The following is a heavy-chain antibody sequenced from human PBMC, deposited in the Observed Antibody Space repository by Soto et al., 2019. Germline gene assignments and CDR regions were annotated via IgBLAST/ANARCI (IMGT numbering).Heavy chain of an antibody. D-gene: IGHD3-10*01. Sequence: ASVKVSCKASGYTFTSSYIHWVRQAPGQGLEWMGGINPDDGGTNYAQNLQGRVTMTEDTSTDTAYMELSSLRSEDTAVYYCATGRGGRYPGSYYKTPFDYWGQGTLVTVSS. CDR3: ATGRGGRYPGSYYKTPFDY. CDR2: INPDDGGT. CDR1: GYTFTSSY. V-gene: IGHV1-46*01. J-gene: IGHJ4*02.